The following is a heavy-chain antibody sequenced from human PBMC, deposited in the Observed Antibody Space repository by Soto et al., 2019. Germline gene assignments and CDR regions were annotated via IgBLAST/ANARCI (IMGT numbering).Heavy chain of an antibody. CDR3: ASYSTGSTVGAFDI. D-gene: IGHD2-15*01. V-gene: IGHV4-34*01. CDR2: INHSGST. CDR1: GGSFSGYY. Sequence: PSETLSLTCAVYGGSFSGYYWSWIRQPPGKGLEWIGEINHSGSTNYNPSLKSRVTISVDTSKNQFSLKLSSVTAADTAVYYCASYSTGSTVGAFDIWGQGIMVTVSS. J-gene: IGHJ3*02.